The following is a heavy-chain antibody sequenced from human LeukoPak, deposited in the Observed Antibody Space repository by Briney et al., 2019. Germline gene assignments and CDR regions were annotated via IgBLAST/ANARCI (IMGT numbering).Heavy chain of an antibody. J-gene: IGHJ6*03. CDR1: GFTVSSNY. CDR2: IYSGGST. V-gene: IGHV3-53*01. D-gene: IGHD6-6*01. CDR3: ARDMYGSSSMNYYYYYYMDV. Sequence: HPGGSLRLSCAASGFTVSSNYMSWVRQAPGKGLEWVSVIYSGGSTYYADSVKGRFTISRDNSKNTLYLQMNSLRAEDTAVYYCARDMYGSSSMNYYYYYYMDVWGKGTTVTVSS.